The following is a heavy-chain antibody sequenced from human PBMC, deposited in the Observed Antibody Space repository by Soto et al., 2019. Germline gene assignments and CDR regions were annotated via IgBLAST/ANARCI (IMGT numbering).Heavy chain of an antibody. CDR2: FYSGGNN. V-gene: IGHV4-39*01. D-gene: IGHD1-1*01. CDR1: GDSIRSSPYY. CDR3: ARHGRGNDVVNYFYYGLDV. Sequence: QLLLQESGPGLVQPSETLSLTCTVSGDSIRSSPYYWGWIRQAPGKGLEWIGSFYSGGNNNYNPSLKSRVAISLATSKTQFSLTLSSVTAADTAVYYCARHGRGNDVVNYFYYGLDVWGQGTKVTV. J-gene: IGHJ6*02.